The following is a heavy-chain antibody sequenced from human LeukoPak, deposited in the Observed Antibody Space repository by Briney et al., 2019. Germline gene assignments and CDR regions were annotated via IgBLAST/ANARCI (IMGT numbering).Heavy chain of an antibody. CDR2: INHSGST. CDR1: GGSFSGYY. CDR3: ARGRWGYSYGYAY. D-gene: IGHD5-18*01. Sequence: SETLSLTCAVYGGSFSGYYWSWIRQPPGKGLEWIGEINHSGSTNYIPSLKSRVTISVDTSKNQFSLKLSSVTAADTAVYYCARGRWGYSYGYAYWGQGTLVTVSS. V-gene: IGHV4-34*01. J-gene: IGHJ4*02.